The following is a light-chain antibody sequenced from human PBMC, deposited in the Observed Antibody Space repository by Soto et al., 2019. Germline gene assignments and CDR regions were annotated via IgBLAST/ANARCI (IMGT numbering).Light chain of an antibody. CDR1: SSDVGGYDH. Sequence: QSALTQPASVSGSPGQSITISCTGTSSDVGGYDHVSWYQQHPGKAPKLIIYDVTVRPSGISRRFSGSKSDNTASLAVSGLQPEDEGDYYCSSYTNKDTLLFGGGTKVTVL. CDR2: DVT. CDR3: SSYTNKDTLL. V-gene: IGLV2-14*03. J-gene: IGLJ3*02.